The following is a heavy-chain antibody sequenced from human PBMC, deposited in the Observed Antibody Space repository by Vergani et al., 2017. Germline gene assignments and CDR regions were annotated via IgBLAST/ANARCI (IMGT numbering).Heavy chain of an antibody. CDR3: AKDREWGSSKLFDY. D-gene: IGHD6-6*01. J-gene: IGHJ4*02. V-gene: IGHV3-9*01. CDR1: GFTFDDYA. CDR2: IRWNSGSI. Sequence: EVQLVESGGGLVQPGRSLRLSCAASGFTFDDYAMHWVRQAPGKGLEWVSGIRWNSGSIGYADSVKGRFTISRDNAKNSLYLQMNSLRAEDTALYYCAKDREWGSSKLFDYWGQGTLVTVSS.